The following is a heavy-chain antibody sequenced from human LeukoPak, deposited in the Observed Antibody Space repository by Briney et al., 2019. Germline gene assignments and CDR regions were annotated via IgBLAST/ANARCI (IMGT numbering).Heavy chain of an antibody. CDR2: ISWNSGNI. Sequence: GGSLRLSCAVSGFTFDDYAMHWVRQAPGKGLEWVSGISWNSGNIGYADSVKGRFTISRDNSKNTLYLQMNSLRAEDTAVYYCAKLGLSSSTSWEGYYYYYYMDVWGKGTTVTVSS. J-gene: IGHJ6*03. V-gene: IGHV3-9*01. D-gene: IGHD2-2*01. CDR1: GFTFDDYA. CDR3: AKLGLSSSTSWEGYYYYYYMDV.